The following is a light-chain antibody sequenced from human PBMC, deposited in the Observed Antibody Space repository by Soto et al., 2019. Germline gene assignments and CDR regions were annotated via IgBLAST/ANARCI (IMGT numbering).Light chain of an antibody. CDR3: QQYKNSSYS. Sequence: IQMTQSPSTVSASVGDSVTISCRASQPVNTFLAWYQQKPGGAPKVVIFDASNLGSGVPSRFSGSGFGTEFTLSITRLQPDDFATYYCQQYKNSSYSFGQGTKLEIK. J-gene: IGKJ2*03. V-gene: IGKV1-5*01. CDR1: QPVNTF. CDR2: DAS.